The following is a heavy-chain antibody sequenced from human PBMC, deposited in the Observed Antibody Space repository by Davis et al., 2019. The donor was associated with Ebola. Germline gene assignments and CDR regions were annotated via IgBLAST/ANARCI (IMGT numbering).Heavy chain of an antibody. CDR1: GFIFSSYS. CDR2: IKDDGSEK. CDR3: ARDHYYDSSCNAFDI. D-gene: IGHD3-22*01. V-gene: IGHV3-7*01. Sequence: GESLKISCAASGFIFSSYSMNWVRQAPGKGLEWVVNIKDDGSEKYYVDSVKGRFTISRDNAKNSLYLQMSSLRAEDTAVYYCARDHYYDSSCNAFDIWGQGTMVTVSS. J-gene: IGHJ3*02.